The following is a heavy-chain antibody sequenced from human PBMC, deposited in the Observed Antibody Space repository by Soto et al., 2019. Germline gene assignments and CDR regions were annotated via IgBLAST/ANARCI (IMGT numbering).Heavy chain of an antibody. CDR3: ARPSPTVSNPYYYYYYMDV. Sequence: SVKVSCKASGGTFSSYTISWVRQAPGQGLEWMGRIIPILGIANYAQKFQGRVTITADKSTSTAYMELSSLRSEDTAVYYCARPSPTVSNPYYYYYYMDVWGKGTTVTVSS. J-gene: IGHJ6*03. CDR1: GGTFSSYT. D-gene: IGHD4-4*01. CDR2: IIPILGIA. V-gene: IGHV1-69*02.